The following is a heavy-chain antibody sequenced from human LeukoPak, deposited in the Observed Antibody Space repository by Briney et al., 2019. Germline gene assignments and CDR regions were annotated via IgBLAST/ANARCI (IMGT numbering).Heavy chain of an antibody. V-gene: IGHV3-9*01. CDR3: AKVRGTYSSVFFFDT. CDR1: GFTFDDYA. Sequence: GGSLRLSCAASGFTFDDYAMHWVRQPPGKGLEWLSIISWNSGYIGYADSVKGRSNVSGDNAENSVYLQMNSLRPEDTAFYFCAKVRGTYSSVFFFDTWGQGPLGTVSS. D-gene: IGHD6-19*01. CDR2: ISWNSGYI. J-gene: IGHJ4*02.